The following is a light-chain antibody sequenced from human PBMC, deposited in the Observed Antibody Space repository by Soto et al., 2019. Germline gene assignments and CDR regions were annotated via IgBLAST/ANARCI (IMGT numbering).Light chain of an antibody. J-gene: IGKJ5*01. CDR3: QQTYSSPIT. Sequence: DTQMNQSPSSVSASVGDSIAITCRASQSISSYLNWYQQKPGKAPKLLISAASILQSGVPSRFSGSGSGTDFTLTISNLQPEDFAGYYCQQTYSSPITFGQGTRLENK. CDR2: AAS. CDR1: QSISSY. V-gene: IGKV1-39*01.